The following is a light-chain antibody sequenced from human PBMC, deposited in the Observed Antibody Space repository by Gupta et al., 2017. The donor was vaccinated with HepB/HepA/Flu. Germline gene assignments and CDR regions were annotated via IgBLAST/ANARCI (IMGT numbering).Light chain of an antibody. CDR2: AAS. CDR3: QKYNSVPHT. V-gene: IGKV1-27*01. CDR1: QGISYY. J-gene: IGKJ2*01. Sequence: DIQMTQSPSSLSASVGDRVTITCRASQGISYYLAWYQQKPGKVPKLLIYAASTLQSGVPSRCSGSGSGTDFTLTISSLQPEDVATYYCQKYNSVPHTFGQGTKLDIK.